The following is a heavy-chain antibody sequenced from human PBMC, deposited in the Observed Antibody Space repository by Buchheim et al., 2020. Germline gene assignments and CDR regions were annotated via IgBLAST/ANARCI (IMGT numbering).Heavy chain of an antibody. CDR1: GFTFSSYG. CDR2: IWYDGTNK. D-gene: IGHD1-26*01. CDR3: ARDKHLGGPPMSDY. Sequence: QVQLVESGGGVVQPGRSLRLSCAASGFTFSSYGMHWVRQAPGKGLEWVAVIWYDGTNKYYADSVKGRFTISRDNSKNPLYLQMNSLRAEDTAVYYCARDKHLGGPPMSDYWGQGTL. J-gene: IGHJ4*02. V-gene: IGHV3-33*01.